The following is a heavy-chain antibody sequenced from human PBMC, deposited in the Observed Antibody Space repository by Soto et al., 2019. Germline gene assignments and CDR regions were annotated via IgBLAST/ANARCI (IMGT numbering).Heavy chain of an antibody. D-gene: IGHD1-26*01. V-gene: IGHV6-1*01. CDR2: TYYRSKWYY. CDR1: GDSVSSNSAG. J-gene: IGHJ4*01. Sequence: SQTLSLTCAITGDSVSSNSAGWSWVRQSPSRGLEWLGRTYYRSKWYYEYAVSVRGRITINPDTSKNQYSLQLNSVTPEDTAVYFCARGEQYSGRSFDYWGQGTLVTSPQ. CDR3: ARGEQYSGRSFDY.